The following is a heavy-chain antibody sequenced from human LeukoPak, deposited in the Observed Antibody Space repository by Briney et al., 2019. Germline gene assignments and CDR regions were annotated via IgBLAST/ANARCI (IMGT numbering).Heavy chain of an antibody. CDR3: ARVAGRFGELYGYGMDV. D-gene: IGHD3-10*01. CDR2: ISSSSSYI. V-gene: IGHV3-21*01. Sequence: GGSLRLSCAASGFTFSSYSMNWVRQAPGKGLEWVSSISSSSSYIYYADSVKGRFTISRDNAKNSLYLQMNSLRAEDTAVYYCARVAGRFGELYGYGMDVWGQGTTVTVSS. J-gene: IGHJ6*02. CDR1: GFTFSSYS.